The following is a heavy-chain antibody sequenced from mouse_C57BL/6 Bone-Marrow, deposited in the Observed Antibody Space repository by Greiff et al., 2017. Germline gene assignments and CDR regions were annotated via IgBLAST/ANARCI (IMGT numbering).Heavy chain of an antibody. CDR1: GIDFSRYW. V-gene: IGHV4-1*01. Sequence: CAASGIDFSRYWMSWVRRAPGKGLEWIGDINPDSSTINYAPSLQDKFIISRDNAKNTLYLQMSKVRSEDTALYYCARPSSYDYDLGAMDYWGQGTSVTVSS. J-gene: IGHJ4*01. CDR3: ARPSSYDYDLGAMDY. D-gene: IGHD2-4*01. CDR2: INPDSSTI.